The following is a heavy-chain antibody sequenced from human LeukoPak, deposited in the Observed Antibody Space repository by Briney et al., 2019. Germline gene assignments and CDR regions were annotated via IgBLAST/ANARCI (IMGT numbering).Heavy chain of an antibody. D-gene: IGHD3-22*01. CDR2: ISVRSNYR. Sequence: PGGSLTLSCAASGYTLSDFSVNWVSQAPGKGLEWVSSISVRSNYRYYADSVRGRFTISRDDARDSLFLQMNSLRAEDTAVYFCVRLRRNNDRSGYYYYYDYWGQGTLVTVSS. CDR3: VRLRRNNDRSGYYYYYDY. J-gene: IGHJ4*02. V-gene: IGHV3-21*01. CDR1: GYTLSDFS.